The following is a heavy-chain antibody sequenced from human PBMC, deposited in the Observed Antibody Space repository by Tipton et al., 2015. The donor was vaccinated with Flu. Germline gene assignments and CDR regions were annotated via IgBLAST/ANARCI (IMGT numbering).Heavy chain of an antibody. CDR1: GGSISTGSHY. CDR3: ARDYCSGGICYPDY. J-gene: IGHJ4*02. Sequence: LRLSCTVSGGSISTGSHYWNWIRQPAGKGLEWIGRIYTSGSTTYNPSLKSRVTISIDTSKNQFSLKLSSVTAADTAVYYCARDYCSGGICYPDYWGQGTLVAVSS. V-gene: IGHV4-61*02. CDR2: IYTSGST. D-gene: IGHD2-15*01.